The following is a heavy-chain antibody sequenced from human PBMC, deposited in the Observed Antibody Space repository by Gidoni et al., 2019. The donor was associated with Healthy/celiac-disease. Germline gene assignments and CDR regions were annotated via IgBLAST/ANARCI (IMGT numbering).Heavy chain of an antibody. V-gene: IGHV3-15*01. CDR3: TTDSAAGRADTAMVTDPDYYYYMDV. CDR2: IKSKTDGGTT. J-gene: IGHJ6*03. D-gene: IGHD5-18*01. CDR1: GFTVSNAW. Sequence: EVQLVESGGGLVKPGGSLRLSCADSGFTVSNAWMSWVRQAPGKGLEWVGRIKSKTDGGTTYYAAPVKGRFTISRDDSKNTLYLQMNSLKTEDTAVYYCTTDSAAGRADTAMVTDPDYYYYMDVWGKGTTVTVSS.